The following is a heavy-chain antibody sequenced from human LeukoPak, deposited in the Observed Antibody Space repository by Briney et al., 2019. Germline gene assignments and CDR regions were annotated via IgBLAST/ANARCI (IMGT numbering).Heavy chain of an antibody. V-gene: IGHV4-30-4*01. J-gene: IGHJ6*02. Sequence: SQTLSLTCTVSGGSISSGDYYWSWIRQPPGKALEGIGYIYYSGSTYYNPSLKSRVTISVDTSKNQFSLKLSSVTAADTAVYYCARDRGPDYGGPGNYGMDVWGQGTTVTVSS. CDR2: IYYSGST. CDR1: GGSISSGDYY. D-gene: IGHD4-17*01. CDR3: ARDRGPDYGGPGNYGMDV.